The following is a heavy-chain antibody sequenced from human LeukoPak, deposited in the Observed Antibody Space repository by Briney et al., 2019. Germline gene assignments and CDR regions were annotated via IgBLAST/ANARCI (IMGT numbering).Heavy chain of an antibody. J-gene: IGHJ4*02. CDR2: IYENGGTT. CDR3: AKTGGFLEWFDPYYFDY. D-gene: IGHD3-3*01. CDR1: GFTFRSHA. Sequence: GGSLRLPCVGSGFTFRSHAMSWVRQAPEKGLEFVSGIYENGGTTYYADSVKGRFTISRDNSKNTLYLQMNSLRAEDTAVYYCAKTGGFLEWFDPYYFDYWGQGTLVTVSS. V-gene: IGHV3-23*01.